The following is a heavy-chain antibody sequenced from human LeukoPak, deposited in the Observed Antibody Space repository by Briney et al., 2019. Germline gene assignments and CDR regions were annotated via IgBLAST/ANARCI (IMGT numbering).Heavy chain of an antibody. CDR1: GFTFSSYG. V-gene: IGHV3-30*18. CDR3: AKGSKNYYDSSGYSYFDY. CDR2: ISYDGSDK. D-gene: IGHD3-22*01. Sequence: PGGSLRLSCAASGFTFSSYGMHWVRQAPGKGQEWVALISYDGSDKYYADSVKGRFTISRDNSKNTLYLQMNSLRARDTAVYYCAKGSKNYYDSSGYSYFDYWGQGTLVTVSS. J-gene: IGHJ4*02.